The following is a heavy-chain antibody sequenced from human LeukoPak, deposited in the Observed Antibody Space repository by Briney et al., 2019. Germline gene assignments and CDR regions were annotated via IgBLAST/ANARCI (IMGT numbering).Heavy chain of an antibody. CDR3: ARGPTVTTSYYYYGMDV. Sequence: ASVKVSCKASGYTFTGYYMHWVRQAPGQGLEWMGWINPNSGGTNYAQKFQGWVTMTRDTSISTAYMELSRLRSDDTAVYYCARGPTVTTSYYYYGMDVWGQGTTVTVSS. J-gene: IGHJ6*01. CDR1: GYTFTGYY. V-gene: IGHV1-2*04. D-gene: IGHD4-17*01. CDR2: INPNSGGT.